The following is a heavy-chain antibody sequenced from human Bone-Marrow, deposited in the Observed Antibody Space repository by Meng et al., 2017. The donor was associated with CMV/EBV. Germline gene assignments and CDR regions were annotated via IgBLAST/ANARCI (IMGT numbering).Heavy chain of an antibody. CDR2: INPGGVST. D-gene: IGHD2-2*01. V-gene: IGHV1-46*01. J-gene: IGHJ5*02. Sequence: ASVKVSCKTSGYTFTSYYIHWVRQAPGQGLEWMGIINPGGVSTTYSQKFQGRVTMTSDASTSTVYMELNSLRSDDTAVYYCARDRIRGKYCTITNCLTWFDPWGQGTLVTVAS. CDR3: ARDRIRGKYCTITNCLTWFDP. CDR1: GYTFTSYY.